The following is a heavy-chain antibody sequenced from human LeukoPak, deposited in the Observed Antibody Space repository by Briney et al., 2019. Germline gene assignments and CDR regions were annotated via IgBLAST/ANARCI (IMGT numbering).Heavy chain of an antibody. J-gene: IGHJ6*02. Sequence: PGGSPRLSCAASGFTFSSYGMHWVRQAPGKGLEWVALIYYDGSNKYYADSVKGRFTISRDNSKNTLYLQMNSLRAEDTAVYYCASSRGYSYGFHGMDVWGQGTTVTVSS. CDR1: GFTFSSYG. V-gene: IGHV3-33*01. D-gene: IGHD5-18*01. CDR2: IYYDGSNK. CDR3: ASSRGYSYGFHGMDV.